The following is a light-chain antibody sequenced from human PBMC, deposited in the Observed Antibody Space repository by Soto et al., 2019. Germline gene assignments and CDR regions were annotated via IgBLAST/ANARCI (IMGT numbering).Light chain of an antibody. CDR1: QSVSSY. Sequence: EIVLTQSPATLSLSPGERATLSCMASQSVSSYLAWYQQKPGQAPRLLIYDASNRATGIPARFSGSGSGTEFTLTIDSLQSEDFAVYYCQQYNNWPRTFGQGTKVDI. J-gene: IGKJ1*01. CDR2: DAS. CDR3: QQYNNWPRT. V-gene: IGKV3-11*01.